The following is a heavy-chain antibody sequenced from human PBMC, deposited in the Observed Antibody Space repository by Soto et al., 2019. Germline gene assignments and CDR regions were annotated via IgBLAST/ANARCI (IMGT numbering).Heavy chain of an antibody. Sequence: QVQLVESGGGVVQPRRSLRLSCAASGFSFNDYPLCWVRQAPGKGLEWLAFISSDGKNTFHADSVKGRFTISSDNSRNALNLQMNSLKIEDTGLYFCARAGLLRGFVITGLDWWGQGTLVTVSS. CDR1: GFSFNDYP. CDR2: ISSDGKNT. J-gene: IGHJ4*02. CDR3: ARAGLLRGFVITGLDW. D-gene: IGHD3-10*01. V-gene: IGHV3-30*04.